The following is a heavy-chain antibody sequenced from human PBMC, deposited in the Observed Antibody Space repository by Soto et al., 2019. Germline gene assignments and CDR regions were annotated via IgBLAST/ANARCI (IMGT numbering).Heavy chain of an antibody. D-gene: IGHD6-19*01. J-gene: IGHJ5*02. Sequence: SQTLSLTCAISGDSVSSNSATWNWIRQSPSRGLEWLGRTYYRSKWYNDYAVSVKSRIIINPDTSKNQFCLQLNSSIPEDTAVFYCARSIAVASTSWFDPWGQGSLVTFSS. CDR1: GDSVSSNSAT. CDR2: TYYRSKWYN. V-gene: IGHV6-1*01. CDR3: ARSIAVASTSWFDP.